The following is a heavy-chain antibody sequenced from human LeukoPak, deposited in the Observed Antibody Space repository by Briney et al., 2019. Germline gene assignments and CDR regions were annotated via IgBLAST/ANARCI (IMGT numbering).Heavy chain of an antibody. CDR2: IYTSGST. CDR1: GGSISSYQ. D-gene: IGHD3/OR15-3a*01. V-gene: IGHV4-4*07. Sequence: SETLSLTCTVSGGSISSYQWNWIRQPAGKGLEWIGRIYTSGSTNYNPSLKSRVTMPVDTSKNQFSLKLSSVTAADTAVYYCARWSSVSGLVIIHGGYFDYWGQGTLVTVSS. CDR3: ARWSSVSGLVIIHGGYFDY. J-gene: IGHJ4*02.